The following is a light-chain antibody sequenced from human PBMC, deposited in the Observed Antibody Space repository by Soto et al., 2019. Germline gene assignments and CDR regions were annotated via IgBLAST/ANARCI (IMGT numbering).Light chain of an antibody. J-gene: IGKJ5*01. CDR1: QSVNSNY. CDR3: QQHGQWPIN. CDR2: GIS. V-gene: IGKV3-20*01. Sequence: EIVLTQSPATLSLSPGERATLSCRASQSVNSNYLAWYQQKPGQAPRLLIYGISKRATDIPDRFSGSGSGNEFTLTISSLQPEDFATYYCQQHGQWPINFGQGTRLEIK.